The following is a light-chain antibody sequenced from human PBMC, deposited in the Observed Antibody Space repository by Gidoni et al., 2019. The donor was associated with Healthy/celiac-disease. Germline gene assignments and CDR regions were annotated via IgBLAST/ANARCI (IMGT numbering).Light chain of an antibody. CDR1: KLGDKY. CDR2: QDS. CDR3: QAWDSSTVV. V-gene: IGLV3-1*01. J-gene: IGLJ2*01. Sequence: SYELTQPPSVSVSPGQTASITCSGDKLGDKYACWYQQTPGQSPVLVIYQDSKRPSGIPERFSCSNSGNTATLPISGTQAMDEADYYCQAWDSSTVVFGGGTKLTVL.